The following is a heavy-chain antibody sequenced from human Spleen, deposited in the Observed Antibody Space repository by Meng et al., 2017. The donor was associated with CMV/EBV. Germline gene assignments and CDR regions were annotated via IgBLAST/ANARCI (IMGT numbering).Heavy chain of an antibody. Sequence: GGSLRLSCAASGLSVTSNYMTWVRQAPGKGLEWVSVIYSAGSTYYAASVKGRFTISRDNAKNTLYLQMNSLRAEDTAVYYCAREDYYDFWSGLYYYYYGMDVWGQGTTVTVSS. D-gene: IGHD3-3*01. J-gene: IGHJ6*02. V-gene: IGHV3-66*01. CDR2: IYSAGST. CDR3: AREDYYDFWSGLYYYYYGMDV. CDR1: GLSVTSNY.